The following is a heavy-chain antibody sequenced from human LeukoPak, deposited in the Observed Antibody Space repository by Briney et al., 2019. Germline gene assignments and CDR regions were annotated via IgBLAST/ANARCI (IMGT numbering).Heavy chain of an antibody. CDR3: ARGIAYCGGDCYNSYDY. D-gene: IGHD2-21*02. J-gene: IGHJ4*02. V-gene: IGHV1-69*13. CDR2: IIPIFGTA. CDR1: GYTFTSYG. Sequence: ASVKVSCKASGYTFTSYGISWVRQAPGQGLEWMGGIIPIFGTANYAQKFQGRVTITADESTSTAYMELSSLRSEDTAVYYCARGIAYCGGDCYNSYDYWGQGTLVTVSS.